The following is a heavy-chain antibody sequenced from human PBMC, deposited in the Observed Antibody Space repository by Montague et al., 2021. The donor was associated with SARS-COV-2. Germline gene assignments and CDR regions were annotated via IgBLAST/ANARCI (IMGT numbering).Heavy chain of an antibody. CDR2: ISGSGGST. CDR3: AKVGSSWYHGYYYGMDV. V-gene: IGHV3-23*01. D-gene: IGHD6-13*01. CDR1: GFTFSSYA. J-gene: IGHJ6*02. Sequence: SLRLSFAASGFTFSSYAMSWVRQAPGKGLEWVSAISGSGGSTYYADSVKGRFTISGDNSKNTLYLQMNSLRAEDTAVYYCAKVGSSWYHGYYYGMDVWGQGTTVTVSS.